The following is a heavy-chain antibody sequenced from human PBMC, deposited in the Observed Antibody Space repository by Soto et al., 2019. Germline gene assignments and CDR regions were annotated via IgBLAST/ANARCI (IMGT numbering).Heavy chain of an antibody. CDR3: ARVKESEYYYYYYMDV. V-gene: IGHV3-7*01. CDR2: IKQDGSEK. CDR1: GFTFSSYW. Sequence: GGSLRLSCAASGFTFSSYWMSWVRQAPGKGLEWVANIKQDGSEKYYVDSVKGRFTISRDNAKNSLYLQMNSLRAEDTAVYYCARVKESEYYYYYYMDVWGKGTTVTAP. J-gene: IGHJ6*03.